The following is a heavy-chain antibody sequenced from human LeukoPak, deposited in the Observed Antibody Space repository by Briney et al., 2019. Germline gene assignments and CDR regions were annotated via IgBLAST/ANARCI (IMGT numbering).Heavy chain of an antibody. CDR1: SGSISSRTYY. D-gene: IGHD6-6*01. CDR2: IYYSGST. V-gene: IGHV4-39*07. Sequence: KPSETLSLTCTVSSGSISSRTYYWGWIRQPPGKGLEWIGSIYYSGSTYYSPSLKSRVTISVDRSKNQFSLKLSSVTAADTAVYYCARDLEQLVGAFDIWGQGTMVTVSS. J-gene: IGHJ3*02. CDR3: ARDLEQLVGAFDI.